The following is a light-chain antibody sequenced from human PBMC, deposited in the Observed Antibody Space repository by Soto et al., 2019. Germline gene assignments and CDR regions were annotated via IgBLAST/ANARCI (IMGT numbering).Light chain of an antibody. CDR2: AAS. Sequence: DIQMTQSPSSLSASVGDRVTITCRASQSISRYLNWYQQKPGKAPKLLFYAASSLQSGVPSRFTGSGSGTDFTLTISSPQPEDFATYYCQQSYSTPRTFGPGTKVDIK. CDR1: QSISRY. V-gene: IGKV1-39*01. CDR3: QQSYSTPRT. J-gene: IGKJ3*01.